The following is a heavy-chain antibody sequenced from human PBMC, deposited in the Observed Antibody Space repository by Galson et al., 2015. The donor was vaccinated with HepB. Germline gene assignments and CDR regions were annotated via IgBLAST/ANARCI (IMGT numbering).Heavy chain of an antibody. J-gene: IGHJ2*01. CDR1: GFTCSSYA. CDR2: IRGGGGTT. Sequence: SLRLSCAASGFTCSSYAMTWVRQAPGKGLEWVSGIRGGGGTTYYADSVKGRSTISRDDSQNTLYLQMNSLRAEDTALYYCAKTIAAAGYWYFDLWGRGTLVTVSS. V-gene: IGHV3-23*01. D-gene: IGHD6-13*01. CDR3: AKTIAAAGYWYFDL.